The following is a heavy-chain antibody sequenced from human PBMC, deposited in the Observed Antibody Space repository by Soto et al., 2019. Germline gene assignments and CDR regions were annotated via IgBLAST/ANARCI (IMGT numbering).Heavy chain of an antibody. CDR1: GGSISTVNYW. V-gene: IGHV4-30-4*01. D-gene: IGHD7-27*01. CDR2: IYNGGST. CDR3: ARGPSGDKVDS. Sequence: QVQLQESGPGLVKPSQTLSLTCTVSGGSISTVNYWWSWIRQSPDMCLEWIGNIYNGGSTYNSPSLESRVTMSVDTSKNQLYLTLSSVSAADTAVDYCARGPSGDKVDSWGQGTLVTVSS. J-gene: IGHJ4*02.